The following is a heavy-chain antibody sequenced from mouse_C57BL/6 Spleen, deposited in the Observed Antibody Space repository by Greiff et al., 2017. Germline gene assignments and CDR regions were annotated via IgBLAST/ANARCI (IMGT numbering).Heavy chain of an antibody. D-gene: IGHD1-1*01. J-gene: IGHJ4*01. CDR3: AIDLTTVVANYAMDY. V-gene: IGHV3-6*01. CDR1: GYSITSGYY. CDR2: ISYDGSN. Sequence: DVQLVESGPGLVKPSQSLSLTCSVTGYSITSGYYWNWIRQFPGNKLEWMGYISYDGSNNYNPSLKNRISITRDTSKNQYFLKLNSVTTEDTATYYCAIDLTTVVANYAMDYWGQGTSVTVSS.